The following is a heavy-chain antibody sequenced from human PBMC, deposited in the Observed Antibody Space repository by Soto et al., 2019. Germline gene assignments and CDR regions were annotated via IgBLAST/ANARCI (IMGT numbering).Heavy chain of an antibody. CDR3: ARGNCSGGSCYLAFDY. Sequence: ASVKVSCKASGYTFTGYYMHWVRQAPGQGLEWMGWINPNSGGTNYAQKFQGWVTMTRDTSISTAYMELSRPRSDDTAVYYCARGNCSGGSCYLAFDYWGQGTLVTVSS. D-gene: IGHD2-15*01. V-gene: IGHV1-2*04. CDR2: INPNSGGT. CDR1: GYTFTGYY. J-gene: IGHJ4*02.